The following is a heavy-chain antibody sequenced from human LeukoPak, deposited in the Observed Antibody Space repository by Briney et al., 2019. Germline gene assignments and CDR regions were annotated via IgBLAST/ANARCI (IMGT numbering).Heavy chain of an antibody. CDR1: GISFSSYW. Sequence: GGSLRLSCAASGISFSSYWMNWVRQAPGKGLEWVANIKQDGSQKYYLDSVKGRFTISRDNAKNSLYLEMTSLRAEDTAVYYCARPTYTSGCDYWGQGTLVTVSS. V-gene: IGHV3-7*01. J-gene: IGHJ4*02. D-gene: IGHD6-19*01. CDR3: ARPTYTSGCDY. CDR2: IKQDGSQK.